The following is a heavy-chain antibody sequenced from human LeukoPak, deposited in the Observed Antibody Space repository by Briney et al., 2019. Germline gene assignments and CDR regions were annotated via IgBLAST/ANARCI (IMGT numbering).Heavy chain of an antibody. V-gene: IGHV1-8*03. Sequence: ASVKVSCKASGYTFTSYDINWVRQATGQGLEWMGWMNPNSGNTGYAQKFQGRVTITRNTSISTAYMELSSPRSEDTAVYYCARGREIQLWFSYYYYMDVWGKGTTVTVSS. CDR2: MNPNSGNT. D-gene: IGHD5-18*01. CDR3: ARGREIQLWFSYYYYMDV. J-gene: IGHJ6*03. CDR1: GYTFTSYD.